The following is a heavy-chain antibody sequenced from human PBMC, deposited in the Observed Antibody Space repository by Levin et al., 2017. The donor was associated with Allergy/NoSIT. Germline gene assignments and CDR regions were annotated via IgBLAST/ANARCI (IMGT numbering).Heavy chain of an antibody. CDR1: GFTFSSYA. Sequence: LSLTCAASGFTFSSYAMHWVRQAPGKGLEWVAVISYDGSNKYYADSVKGRFTISRDNSKNTLYLQMNSLRAEDTAVYYCARDYSTSPLTTNYYYYMDVWGKGTTVTVSS. J-gene: IGHJ6*03. CDR2: ISYDGSNK. CDR3: ARDYSTSPLTTNYYYYMDV. D-gene: IGHD2-2*01. V-gene: IGHV3-30-3*01.